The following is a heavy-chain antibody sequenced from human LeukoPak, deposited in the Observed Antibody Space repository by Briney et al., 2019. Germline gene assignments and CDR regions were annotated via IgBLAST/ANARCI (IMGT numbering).Heavy chain of an antibody. J-gene: IGHJ4*02. V-gene: IGHV4-34*01. D-gene: IGHD6-19*01. CDR2: INHSGST. CDR1: GVSFSGYY. CDR3: ARDPVAGTFDY. Sequence: ASETLSLTCAVYGVSFSGYYWSWIRQPPGKGLEWIGEINHSGSTNYNPFLKSRVTISVDTSKNQFSLKLSSVTAADTAVYYCARDPVAGTFDYWGQGTLVTVSS.